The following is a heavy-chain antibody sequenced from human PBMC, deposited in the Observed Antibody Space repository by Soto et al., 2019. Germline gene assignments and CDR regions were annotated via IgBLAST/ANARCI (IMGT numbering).Heavy chain of an antibody. CDR3: AKDLGIVGADYGMDV. CDR1: GFTFSSYA. CDR2: ISGSGGST. Sequence: HLGGSLRLSCAASGFTFSSYAMSWVRQAPGKGLEWVSAISGSGGSTYYADSVKGRFTISRDNSKNTLYLQMNSLRAEDTAVYYCAKDLGIVGADYGMDVWGQGTTVTVSS. D-gene: IGHD1-26*01. J-gene: IGHJ6*02. V-gene: IGHV3-23*01.